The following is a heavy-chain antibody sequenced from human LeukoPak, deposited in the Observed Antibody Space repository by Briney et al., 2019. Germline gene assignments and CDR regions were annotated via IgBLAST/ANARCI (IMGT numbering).Heavy chain of an antibody. Sequence: GGSLRLSCAASGFSFNSYAMHWVRQAPGKGLEWVAVISYDGSNKYYADSVKGRFTISRDNFKNTLYLQMNSLRPEDTAVYYCARPLYYDSSGFPDYWGQGTLVTVSS. CDR3: ARPLYYDSSGFPDY. CDR2: ISYDGSNK. J-gene: IGHJ4*02. D-gene: IGHD3-22*01. CDR1: GFSFNSYA. V-gene: IGHV3-30-3*01.